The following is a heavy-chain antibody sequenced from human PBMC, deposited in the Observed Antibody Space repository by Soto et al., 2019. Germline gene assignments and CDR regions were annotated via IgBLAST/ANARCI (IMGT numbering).Heavy chain of an antibody. J-gene: IGHJ6*03. CDR1: GGTFSSYT. CDR2: INPILGIA. V-gene: IGHV1-69*02. D-gene: IGHD5-18*01. Sequence: QVQLVQSGAEVKKPGSSVKVSCKASGGTFSSYTISWVRQAPGQGLEWMGRINPILGIANYAQKFQGRVTITADKSTSTAYMELSSLRSEDTAVYYCAIHRVSVYSYGTGVYMDVWGKGTTVTVSS. CDR3: AIHRVSVYSYGTGVYMDV.